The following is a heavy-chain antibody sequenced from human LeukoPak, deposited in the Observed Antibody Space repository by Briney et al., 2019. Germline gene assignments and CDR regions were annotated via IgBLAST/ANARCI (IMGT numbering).Heavy chain of an antibody. D-gene: IGHD3-22*01. CDR2: IIPILGIA. CDR3: AKEGGDSSGYYRDY. J-gene: IGHJ4*02. V-gene: IGHV1-69*10. Sequence: GASVKVSCKASGGTFSSYAISWVRQAPGQGLEWMGGIIPILGIANYAQKFQGRVTITADKSTSTAYMELSSLRSEDTAVYYCAKEGGDSSGYYRDYWGQGTLVTVSS. CDR1: GGTFSSYA.